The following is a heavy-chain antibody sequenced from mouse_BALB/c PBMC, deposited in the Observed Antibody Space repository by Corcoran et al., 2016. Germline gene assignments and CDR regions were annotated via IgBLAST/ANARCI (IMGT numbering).Heavy chain of an antibody. CDR3: ARNYGSSYDWYFDF. Sequence: QVQLQQSGAELMKPGASVKISCKATGYTFSSYWIEWVKQRPGHGLEWIGEILPGSGSTNYNEKFKGKATFTADTSSNTAYMQLSSLTSEDSAVDYCARNYGSSYDWYFDFWGAGTTVTVSS. J-gene: IGHJ1*01. CDR2: ILPGSGST. CDR1: GYTFSSYW. V-gene: IGHV1-9*01. D-gene: IGHD1-1*01.